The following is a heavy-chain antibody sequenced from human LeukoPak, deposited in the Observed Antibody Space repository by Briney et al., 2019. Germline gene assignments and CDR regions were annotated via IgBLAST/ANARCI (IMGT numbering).Heavy chain of an antibody. V-gene: IGHV3-33*01. Sequence: PGWSLRLSCAASGFSFSSYGMNWVRQAPGKGLEWVAVIWYDGSKRYYADSVKGRFTISRDDSKHTQYLQMDSLRAEDTAIYYCARGRGDNSDWYFDLWGRGTLVTVSS. J-gene: IGHJ2*01. D-gene: IGHD2-21*01. CDR3: ARGRGDNSDWYFDL. CDR1: GFSFSSYG. CDR2: IWYDGSKR.